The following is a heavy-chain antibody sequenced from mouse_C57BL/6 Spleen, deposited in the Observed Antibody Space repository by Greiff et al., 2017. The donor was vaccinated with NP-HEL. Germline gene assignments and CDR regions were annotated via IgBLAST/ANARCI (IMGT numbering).Heavy chain of an antibody. Sequence: VQLKESGAELVRPGASVKLSCTASGFNIKDAYMHWVKQRPEQGLEWIGWIDPENGDTEYASKFQGKATITADTSSNTAYLQLSSLTSEDTAVYYCTTGYSYAMDYWGQGTSVTVSS. CDR1: GFNIKDAY. J-gene: IGHJ4*01. CDR3: TTGYSYAMDY. D-gene: IGHD2-3*01. V-gene: IGHV14-4*01. CDR2: IDPENGDT.